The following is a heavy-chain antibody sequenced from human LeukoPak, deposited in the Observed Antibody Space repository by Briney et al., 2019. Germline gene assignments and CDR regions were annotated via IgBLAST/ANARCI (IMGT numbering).Heavy chain of an antibody. V-gene: IGHV4-59*01. CDR2: IYYSGST. Sequence: SETLSLTCTVSGGSISSYYWSWIRQPPGKGLEWIGYIYYSGSTNYNPSLKSRVTISVDTSKNRFSLKLSSVTAADTAVYYCARELSYGSAYDAFDIWGQGTMVTVS. D-gene: IGHD5-18*01. CDR1: GGSISSYY. CDR3: ARELSYGSAYDAFDI. J-gene: IGHJ3*02.